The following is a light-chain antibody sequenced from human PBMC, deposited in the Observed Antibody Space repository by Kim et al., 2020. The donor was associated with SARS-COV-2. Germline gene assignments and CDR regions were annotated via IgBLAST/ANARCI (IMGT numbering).Light chain of an antibody. V-gene: IGKV3-15*01. CDR2: GAS. CDR3: QQYNNWPQT. J-gene: IGKJ1*01. CDR1: QSVSSN. Sequence: VSPGERATLSCRASQSVSSNLAWYQQKPGQAPMLLIYGASTRATGIPARFSGGGSGTEFTLTISSLQSEDFAVYYCQQYNNWPQTFGQGTKVDIK.